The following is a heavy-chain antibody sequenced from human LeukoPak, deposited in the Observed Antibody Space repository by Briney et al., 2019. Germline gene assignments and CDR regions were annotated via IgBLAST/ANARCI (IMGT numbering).Heavy chain of an antibody. CDR1: GFTFSSYG. J-gene: IGHJ3*02. CDR3: AKDEQWLVADAFDI. D-gene: IGHD6-19*01. Sequence: GGSLRLSCAASGFTFSSYGMHWVRQAPGKGLEWVAVISYDGSNKYYADSVKGRFTISRDNSKNTLYLQMNSLRAEDTAVYYCAKDEQWLVADAFDIWGQGTMVTVSS. V-gene: IGHV3-30*18. CDR2: ISYDGSNK.